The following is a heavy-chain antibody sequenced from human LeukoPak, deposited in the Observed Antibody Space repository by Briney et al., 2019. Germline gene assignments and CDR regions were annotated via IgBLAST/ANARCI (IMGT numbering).Heavy chain of an antibody. CDR2: INHSGST. CDR3: GNIPGGGDY. Sequence: PSETLSLTCAVYGGSFSGYYWSWIRQPPGKGLEWIGEINHSGSTNYNPSLKSRVTISVDTSKNQFSLKLSSVTAADTAVYYCGNIPGGGDYWGQGTLVTVSS. CDR1: GGSFSGYY. J-gene: IGHJ4*02. V-gene: IGHV4-34*01.